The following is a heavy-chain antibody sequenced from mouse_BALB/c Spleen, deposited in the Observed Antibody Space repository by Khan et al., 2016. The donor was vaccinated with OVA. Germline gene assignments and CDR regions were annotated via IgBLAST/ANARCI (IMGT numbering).Heavy chain of an antibody. Sequence: QVQLKQSGPGLVAPSQSLSITCTVSGFSLTSYGVSWVRQSPGKGLEWLGVIWGAGSTNYHSTLISRLIISKDNSKSQVFLKLTGLQTDDTATYYCAKFTPDYYSMDYWGQGTSVTVSS. CDR3: AKFTPDYYSMDY. J-gene: IGHJ4*01. V-gene: IGHV2-3*01. CDR1: GFSLTSYG. CDR2: IWGAGST. D-gene: IGHD1-1*01.